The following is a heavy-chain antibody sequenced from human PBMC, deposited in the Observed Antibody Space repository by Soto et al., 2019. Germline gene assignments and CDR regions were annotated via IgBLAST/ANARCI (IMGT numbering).Heavy chain of an antibody. J-gene: IGHJ6*02. V-gene: IGHV3-23*01. CDR2: ISGSGGST. Sequence: PGGSLRLSCAASGFTFSSYAMSWVRQAPGKGLEWVSAISGSGGSTYYADSVKGRFTISRDNSKNTLYLQMNSLRAEDTAVYYCAKGRYDILTGYDYYYYRMDVWGQGTTVTVSS. CDR1: GFTFSSYA. CDR3: AKGRYDILTGYDYYYYRMDV. D-gene: IGHD3-9*01.